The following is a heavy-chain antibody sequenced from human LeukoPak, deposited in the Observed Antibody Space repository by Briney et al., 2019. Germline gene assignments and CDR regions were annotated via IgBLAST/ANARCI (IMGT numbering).Heavy chain of an antibody. CDR2: VNPNSGNT. D-gene: IGHD3-16*02. CDR3: ARSRYDYVWGSYRPRHTAPYYYYYGMDV. V-gene: IGHV1-8*01. Sequence: ASVKVSCKAPGYTFTSYDINWVRQATGQGLEWMGWVNPNSGNTGYAQKFQGRVTMTRNTSISTAYMELSSLRSEDTAVYYCARSRYDYVWGSYRPRHTAPYYYYYGMDVWGQGTTVTVSS. CDR1: GYTFTSYD. J-gene: IGHJ6*02.